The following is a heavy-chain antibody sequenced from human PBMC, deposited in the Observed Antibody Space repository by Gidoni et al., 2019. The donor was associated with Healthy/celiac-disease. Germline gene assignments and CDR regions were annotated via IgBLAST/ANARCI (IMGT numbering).Heavy chain of an antibody. V-gene: IGHV3-30-3*01. J-gene: IGHJ4*02. Sequence: QVQLVESGGGVVQPGRSLRLSCAASGFTFSSYAMHWVRQAPGKGLEWVAVISYDGSNKYYADSVKGRFTISRDNSKNTLYLQMNSLRAEDTAVYYCARGEKEGITIFGVVIMMGLDYWGQGTLVTVSS. CDR1: GFTFSSYA. CDR2: ISYDGSNK. D-gene: IGHD3-3*01. CDR3: ARGEKEGITIFGVVIMMGLDY.